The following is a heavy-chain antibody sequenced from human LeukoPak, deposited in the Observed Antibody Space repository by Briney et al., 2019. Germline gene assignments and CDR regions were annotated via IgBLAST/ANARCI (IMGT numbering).Heavy chain of an antibody. D-gene: IGHD6-13*01. Sequence: GGSLRLSCAASGFTFSNYGMNWVRQAPGKGLEWVSSISTSSSYIYYADSVKGRFTISRDNAKKSLYLQMNTLRAEDTAVYYCARSSGNIAAAGSYLLLWGQGTLVTVSS. J-gene: IGHJ4*02. V-gene: IGHV3-21*01. CDR3: ARSSGNIAAAGSYLLL. CDR2: ISTSSSYI. CDR1: GFTFSNYG.